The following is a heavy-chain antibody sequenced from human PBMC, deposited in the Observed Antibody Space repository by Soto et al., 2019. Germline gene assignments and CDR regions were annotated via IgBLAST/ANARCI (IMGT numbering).Heavy chain of an antibody. J-gene: IGHJ6*02. V-gene: IGHV3-33*01. Sequence: QVQLVDSGGGVVQPGTSLRLSCAASGFTFSSYGMHWVRQAPGKGLEWVAVIWYDGSNKYYADSVKGRFTISRDNSKNTLYLQMNSLRAEDTAVYYCARCAGNRGSGRYYGMDVWGQGTTVTVSS. CDR3: ARCAGNRGSGRYYGMDV. CDR2: IWYDGSNK. CDR1: GFTFSSYG. D-gene: IGHD3-10*01.